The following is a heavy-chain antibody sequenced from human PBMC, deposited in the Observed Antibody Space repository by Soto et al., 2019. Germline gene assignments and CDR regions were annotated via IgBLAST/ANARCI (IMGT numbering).Heavy chain of an antibody. CDR2: IKSKTDGGTT. V-gene: IGHV3-15*01. J-gene: IGHJ6*02. CDR3: AKGTNTTMVQPYYYYGMDV. CDR1: GFTFGNAW. D-gene: IGHD5-18*01. Sequence: GGSLRLSCAASGFTFGNAWMSWVRQAPGKGLEWVGRIKSKTDGGTTDYAAPVKGRFTISRDDSKNTLYLQMNSLKTEDTAVYYCAKGTNTTMVQPYYYYGMDVWGQGTTVTVSS.